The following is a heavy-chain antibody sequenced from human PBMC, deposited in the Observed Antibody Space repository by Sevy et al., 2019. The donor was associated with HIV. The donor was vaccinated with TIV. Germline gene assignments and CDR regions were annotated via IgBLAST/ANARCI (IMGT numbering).Heavy chain of an antibody. CDR3: VRAIGAAGSY. Sequence: GGSLRLSCEASGFSFSSYWMSWVCQAPGKGLEWVANIKEDGSMIYYVDSVKGRFTISRDNAKNSVYLQMTSLRAEDAALYYCVRAIGAAGSYWGQGTLVTVSS. J-gene: IGHJ4*02. D-gene: IGHD6-13*01. V-gene: IGHV3-7*01. CDR2: IKEDGSMI. CDR1: GFSFSSYW.